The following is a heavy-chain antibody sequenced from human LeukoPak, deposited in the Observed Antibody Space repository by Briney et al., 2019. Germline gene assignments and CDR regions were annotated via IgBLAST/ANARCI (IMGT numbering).Heavy chain of an antibody. Sequence: SGTLSLTCAVSGGSISSSNWWSWVRQPPGKGLEWIGEIYHSGSTNYNPSLKSRVTISVDKSKNQFSLKLSSVTAADTAVYYCAKSRNMLTRRPFDYWGQGTLVTVSS. D-gene: IGHD3-9*01. J-gene: IGHJ4*02. CDR2: IYHSGST. CDR1: GGSISSSNW. CDR3: AKSRNMLTRRPFDY. V-gene: IGHV4-4*02.